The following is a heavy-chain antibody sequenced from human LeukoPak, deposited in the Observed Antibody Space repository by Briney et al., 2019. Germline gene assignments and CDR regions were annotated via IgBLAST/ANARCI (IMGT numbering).Heavy chain of an antibody. Sequence: SETLSLTCTVSGGSISSGDYYWSWIRQHPGKGLEWIGYIYYSGTTYYNPSPKSRVTISVDTSKNQFSLKLTSVTAADTAVYYCASHTAAYFFDYWGQGTLVTVSS. V-gene: IGHV4-31*03. CDR1: GGSISSGDYY. D-gene: IGHD2-21*02. J-gene: IGHJ4*02. CDR3: ASHTAAYFFDY. CDR2: IYYSGTT.